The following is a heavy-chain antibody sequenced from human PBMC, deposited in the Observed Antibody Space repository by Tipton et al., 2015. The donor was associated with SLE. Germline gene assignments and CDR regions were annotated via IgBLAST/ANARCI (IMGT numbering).Heavy chain of an antibody. Sequence: QVQLVQSGPEVKKPGASVKVSCKASGYTFTSYYMHWVRQAPGQGLEWMGIINPSGGSTSYAQKFQGRVTMTRDTSKNQFSLKLSSVTAADTAVYYCAYSSGWLVEYWGQGTLVTVSS. CDR3: AYSSGWLVEY. CDR2: INPSGGST. D-gene: IGHD6-19*01. CDR1: GYTFTSYY. J-gene: IGHJ4*02. V-gene: IGHV1-46*01.